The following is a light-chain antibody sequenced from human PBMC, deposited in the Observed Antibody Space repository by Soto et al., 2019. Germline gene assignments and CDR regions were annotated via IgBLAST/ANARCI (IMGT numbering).Light chain of an antibody. Sequence: DIQMTQSPSSLSASVGYRVTITCRSSQSISSYLNWYQQKPGKAPKLLIYTASSLQSGVPSRFSGSGSGTDFTLTISSLQPEDFATYYCQQSYSPPPITFGQGTRLEIK. CDR3: QQSYSPPPIT. CDR2: TAS. V-gene: IGKV1-39*01. CDR1: QSISSY. J-gene: IGKJ5*01.